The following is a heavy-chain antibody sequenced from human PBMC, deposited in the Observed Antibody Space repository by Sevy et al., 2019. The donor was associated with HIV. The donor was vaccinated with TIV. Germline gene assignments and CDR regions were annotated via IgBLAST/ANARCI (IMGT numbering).Heavy chain of an antibody. D-gene: IGHD4-4*01. CDR1: GFTFSNYA. V-gene: IGHV3-23*01. CDR2: VSGSGGKT. CDR3: ATHRRRDGYSYGAFDI. J-gene: IGHJ3*02. Sequence: GGSLRLSCAASGFTFSNYALSWVRQAPGKGLECVSAVSGSGGKTYYADSVKGRFTISRDTSNNTLFLHMNSLRAEDTAVYYCATHRRRDGYSYGAFDIWGQGTMVTVSS.